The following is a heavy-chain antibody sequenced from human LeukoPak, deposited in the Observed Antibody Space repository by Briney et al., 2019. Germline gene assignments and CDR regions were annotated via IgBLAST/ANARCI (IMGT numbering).Heavy chain of an antibody. CDR2: IYYSGIT. CDR3: ARDLIPRGYSGYGYFDY. CDR1: GGSISSGDYY. D-gene: IGHD5-12*01. Sequence: PSQTLSLXCTVSGGSISSGDYYWSWIRQPPGKGLEWIGYIYYSGITYYNPSLKSRVTISVDTSKNQFSLKLSSVTAADTAVYYCARDLIPRGYSGYGYFDYWGQGTLVTVSS. V-gene: IGHV4-30-4*08. J-gene: IGHJ4*02.